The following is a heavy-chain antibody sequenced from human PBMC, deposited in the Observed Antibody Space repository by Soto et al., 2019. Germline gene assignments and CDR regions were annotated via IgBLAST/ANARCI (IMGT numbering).Heavy chain of an antibody. CDR2: IYYSGST. CDR1: GGSISSGGYY. CDR3: ARSYDYSNYGSVRGYYYYYYGMDV. D-gene: IGHD4-4*01. J-gene: IGHJ6*02. Sequence: QVQLQESGPGLLKPSQTLSLTCTVSGGSISSGGYYWSWIRQHPGKGLEWIGYIYYSGSTYYNPSLKSRVTISVDTSKNQFSLKLSSVTAADTAVYYCARSYDYSNYGSVRGYYYYYYGMDVWGQGTTVTVSS. V-gene: IGHV4-31*03.